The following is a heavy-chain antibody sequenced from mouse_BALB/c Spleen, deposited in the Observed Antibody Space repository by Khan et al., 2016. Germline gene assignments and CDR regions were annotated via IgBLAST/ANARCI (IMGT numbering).Heavy chain of an antibody. D-gene: IGHD1-2*01. CDR3: ASTARIKY. CDR1: GYSITSGYG. CDR2: IRYSGST. Sequence: EVQLQESGPGLVKPSQSLTLTCTVTGYSITSGYGWNWIRQFPGNKLEWMGYIRYSGSTNYNPSLKSRISITRDTSKNQYFLQLKSVTTEDSATYCCASTARIKYWGQGTTLTVSS. V-gene: IGHV3-1*02. J-gene: IGHJ2*01.